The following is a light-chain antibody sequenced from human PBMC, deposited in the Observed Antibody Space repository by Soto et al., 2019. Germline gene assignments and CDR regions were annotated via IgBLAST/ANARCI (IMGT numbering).Light chain of an antibody. Sequence: DIQMTQSPSTMFASVGDRVTITCRASQSIDSWLAWYQQKPGKAPKFLMYKASNLESGVPSRFSGSGSETEFTLTISSLQPDDFAIYYCQHYKSYPWTFGQGTKVELK. CDR2: KAS. J-gene: IGKJ1*01. CDR3: QHYKSYPWT. CDR1: QSIDSW. V-gene: IGKV1-5*03.